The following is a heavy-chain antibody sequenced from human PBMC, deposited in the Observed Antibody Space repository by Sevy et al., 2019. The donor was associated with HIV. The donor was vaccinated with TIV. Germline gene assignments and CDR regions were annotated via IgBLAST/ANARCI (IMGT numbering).Heavy chain of an antibody. CDR1: GFIFRDYG. J-gene: IGHJ3*02. D-gene: IGHD3-10*01. CDR2: ITFDGRNK. Sequence: GGSLRLSCAASGFIFRDYGMHWVRQAPGKGLEWVTFITFDGRNKNYGDSVRGRFTISRDNAKNTLYVQMNSLRDEDTAVYYCAKESLVRGIKTEVFDIWGQGTMVTVSS. CDR3: AKESLVRGIKTEVFDI. V-gene: IGHV3-30*02.